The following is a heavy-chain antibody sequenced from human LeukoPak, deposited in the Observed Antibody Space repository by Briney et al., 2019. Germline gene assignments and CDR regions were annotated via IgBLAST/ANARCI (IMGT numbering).Heavy chain of an antibody. CDR3: ARGDGLGELSSTLDS. Sequence: GRALRLSCAAYRFTFNSYAMHWVRQAPGKGLGWVSVISYDGSNKYYADSVKGRFTISRDNSKNTLYLQMNSLRVEDTAVYYCARGDGLGELSSTLDSWGQGTRITVSS. CDR2: ISYDGSNK. D-gene: IGHD3-16*02. V-gene: IGHV3-30-3*01. CDR1: RFTFNSYA. J-gene: IGHJ5*01.